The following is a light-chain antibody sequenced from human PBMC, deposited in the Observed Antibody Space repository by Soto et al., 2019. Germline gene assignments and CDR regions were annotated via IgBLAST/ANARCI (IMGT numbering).Light chain of an antibody. J-gene: IGKJ1*01. CDR2: GAS. Sequence: EIVLTQSPGTLSLSPGERVTLSCRASQTISSTFLAWYQQKPGRAPRLLISGASSRATGIPDRFSGSGSGTEFTLTISRLEPEDFAVYYCQQYHDTGTFGQGTKV. CDR1: QTISSTF. CDR3: QQYHDTGT. V-gene: IGKV3-20*01.